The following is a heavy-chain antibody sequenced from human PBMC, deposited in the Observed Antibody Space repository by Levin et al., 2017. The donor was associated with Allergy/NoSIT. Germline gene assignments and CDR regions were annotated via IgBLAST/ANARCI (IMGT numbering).Heavy chain of an antibody. J-gene: IGHJ1*01. Sequence: GGSLRLSCAASGFTFSSYGMHWVRQAPGKGLEWVAVISYDGSNKYYADSVKGRFTISRDNSKNTLYLQMNSLRAEDTAVYYCANPSGQWLVFGYFQHWGQGTLVTVSS. V-gene: IGHV3-30*18. D-gene: IGHD6-19*01. CDR2: ISYDGSNK. CDR3: ANPSGQWLVFGYFQH. CDR1: GFTFSSYG.